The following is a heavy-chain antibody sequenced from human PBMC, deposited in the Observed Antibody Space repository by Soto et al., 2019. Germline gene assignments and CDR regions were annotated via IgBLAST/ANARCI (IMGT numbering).Heavy chain of an antibody. CDR3: AKGGAIVAAGTRVYLYNAMDV. CDR2: INPNSGDT. CDR1: GYTFTGYY. Sequence: SVKGSCKASGYTFTGYYVHWVRQAPGQGLEWMGWINPNSGDTYLAQRFQGRVTMNRDTSIGTAYMELRGLTSDDTAEYYCAKGGAIVAAGTRVYLYNAMDVWGQGTTVTVSS. J-gene: IGHJ6*02. V-gene: IGHV1-2*02. D-gene: IGHD1-26*01.